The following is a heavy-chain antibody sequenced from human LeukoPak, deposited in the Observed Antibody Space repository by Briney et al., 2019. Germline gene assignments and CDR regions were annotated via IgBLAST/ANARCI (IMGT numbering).Heavy chain of an antibody. J-gene: IGHJ4*02. Sequence: GGSLRLSCAASGFTFRSYSMNWVRQAPGKGLEWVSSISSSSSYIYYADSVKGRFTISRDNAKNSLYLQMNSLRAEDTAVYYCASFASNLIGLDYWGQGTLVTVSS. V-gene: IGHV3-21*01. D-gene: IGHD3-16*02. CDR3: ASFASNLIGLDY. CDR1: GFTFRSYS. CDR2: ISSSSSYI.